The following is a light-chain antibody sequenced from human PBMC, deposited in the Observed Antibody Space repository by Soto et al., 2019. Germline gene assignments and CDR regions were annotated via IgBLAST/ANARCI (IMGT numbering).Light chain of an antibody. CDR2: KAS. J-gene: IGKJ1*01. V-gene: IGKV1-5*03. Sequence: IQITQSPYTLSGSVGDRVTITCRASQTISSWLAWYQQKPGKAPKLLIYKASSLESGVPSRFSGSGSGTEFTLTISSLQPDDFATYYCQQYNSYRTFGQGTKVDIK. CDR3: QQYNSYRT. CDR1: QTISSW.